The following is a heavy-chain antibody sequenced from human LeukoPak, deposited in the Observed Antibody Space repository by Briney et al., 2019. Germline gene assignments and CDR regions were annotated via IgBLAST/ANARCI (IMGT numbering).Heavy chain of an antibody. CDR1: GYSISSGYY. J-gene: IGHJ4*02. V-gene: IGHV4-38-2*02. CDR3: ARHKDSSGQRLGFDY. Sequence: SETLSLTCTVSGYSISSGYYWGWIRQPPGKGLEWIGSIYHSGSTYYNPSLKSRVTISVDTSKNQFSLKLSSVTAADTAVYYCARHKDSSGQRLGFDYWGQGTLVTVSS. CDR2: IYHSGST. D-gene: IGHD6-19*01.